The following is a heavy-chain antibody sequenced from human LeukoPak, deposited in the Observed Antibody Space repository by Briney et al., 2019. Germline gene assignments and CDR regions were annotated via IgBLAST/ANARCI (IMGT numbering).Heavy chain of an antibody. J-gene: IGHJ4*02. CDR2: INHSGST. D-gene: IGHD3-10*01. Sequence: SETLSLTCAVYGGSFSGYYWSWVRQPPGKGPEWIGEINHSGSTNYNPSLKSRVTISVDTSKNQFSLKLSSVTAADTAVYYCASLYGSGSYSFDYWGQGTLVTVSS. CDR3: ASLYGSGSYSFDY. V-gene: IGHV4-34*01. CDR1: GGSFSGYY.